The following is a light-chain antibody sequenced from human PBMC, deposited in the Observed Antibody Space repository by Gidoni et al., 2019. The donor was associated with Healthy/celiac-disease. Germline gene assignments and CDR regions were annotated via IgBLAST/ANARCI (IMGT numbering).Light chain of an antibody. Sequence: DIQMTQSPYSLSASVGDRVTITCRASQSNSSYLNWYQQKPGKAPKLLIYAASSLQSGVPSRFSGSGSGTDFTLTISSLQPEDFATYYCQQSYSTPRSFGQGTKLEIK. CDR3: QQSYSTPRS. CDR2: AAS. CDR1: QSNSSY. J-gene: IGKJ2*03. V-gene: IGKV1-39*01.